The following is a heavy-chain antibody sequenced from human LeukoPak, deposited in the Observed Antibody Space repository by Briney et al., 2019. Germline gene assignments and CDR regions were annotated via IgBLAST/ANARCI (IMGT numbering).Heavy chain of an antibody. J-gene: IGHJ5*01. Sequence: GGSLRLSCAASGFTFSGYVMSWVRQAPGRGLECVAGISGSGDKTYYAGSVKGRFSISRDNSKNTLYLQMNSLRAEDTALYFCARLPGDIPHHFDRWFDSWGQGILVTVSS. CDR3: ARLPGDIPHHFDRWFDS. CDR2: ISGSGDKT. V-gene: IGHV3-23*01. CDR1: GFTFSGYV. D-gene: IGHD7-27*01.